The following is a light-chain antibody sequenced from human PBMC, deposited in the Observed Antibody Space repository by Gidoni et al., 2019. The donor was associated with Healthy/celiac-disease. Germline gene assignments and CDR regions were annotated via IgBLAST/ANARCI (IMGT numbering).Light chain of an antibody. Sequence: EIVMTQSPATLSVSPGERATLSCRASQSVSSNLAWYQQKPGQAPRLLIYGASTRATGIPAMFSGSVSGTEFPLTISSLQSEDFAVYYCQQYNNWRRTFGQGTKVEIK. J-gene: IGKJ1*01. CDR2: GAS. CDR1: QSVSSN. V-gene: IGKV3-15*01. CDR3: QQYNNWRRT.